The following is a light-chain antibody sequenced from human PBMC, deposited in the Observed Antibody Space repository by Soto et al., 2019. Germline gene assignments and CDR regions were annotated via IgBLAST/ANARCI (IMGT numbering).Light chain of an antibody. V-gene: IGKV1-33*01. CDR1: QSINSY. CDR2: DAS. J-gene: IGKJ5*01. CDR3: QQYDNLLPIT. Sequence: DIQMTQSPSSLSASIGDRVTITCRASQSINSYLNWYQQKPGKAPKLLIYDASSLQTGVPSRFSGSGSATHFTFTISSLQSEDIATYYCQQYDNLLPITFGQGTRLEIK.